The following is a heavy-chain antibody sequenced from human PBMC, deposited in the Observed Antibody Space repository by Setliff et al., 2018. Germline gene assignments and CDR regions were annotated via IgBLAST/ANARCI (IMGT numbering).Heavy chain of an antibody. J-gene: IGHJ3*02. CDR2: IYHSGST. CDR3: ARVPRLLSVRNAFDI. Sequence: NPSETLSLTCAVYGGSFSGYYWSWIRQPPGKGLEWIGEIYHSGSTNYNPSLKSRVTISVDTSKNQFSLRLSSVTAADTAVYYCARVPRLLSVRNAFDIWGQGTMVTVSS. CDR1: GGSFSGYY. V-gene: IGHV4-34*09. D-gene: IGHD3-22*01.